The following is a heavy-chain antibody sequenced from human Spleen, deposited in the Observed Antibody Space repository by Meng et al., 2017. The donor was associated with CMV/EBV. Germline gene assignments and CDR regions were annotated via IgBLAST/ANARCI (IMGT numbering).Heavy chain of an antibody. Sequence: SFSGYYWSWIRQPPGKGLEWIGEINHSGSTNYNPSLKSRVTISVDTSKNQFSLKLSSVTAADTAVYYCARGRIAVPAAIAAPGMDVWGQGTTVTVSS. V-gene: IGHV4-34*01. D-gene: IGHD2-2*01. CDR3: ARGRIAVPAAIAAPGMDV. CDR2: INHSGST. CDR1: SFSGYY. J-gene: IGHJ6*02.